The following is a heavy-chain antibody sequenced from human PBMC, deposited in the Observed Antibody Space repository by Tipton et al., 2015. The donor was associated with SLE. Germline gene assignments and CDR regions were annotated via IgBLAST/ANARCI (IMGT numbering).Heavy chain of an antibody. CDR2: IDPSDSET. Sequence: QLVQSGAEVKKPGESLKISCKASGYIFTSYWIGWVRQMPGKGLEWMGIIDPSDSETRYGPSLQGHVTISADRSITTAYLHWSSLKASDTAMYFCAVRWFGELFYWGQGTLVIVSS. J-gene: IGHJ4*02. V-gene: IGHV5-51*03. D-gene: IGHD3-10*01. CDR1: GYIFTSYW. CDR3: AVRWFGELFY.